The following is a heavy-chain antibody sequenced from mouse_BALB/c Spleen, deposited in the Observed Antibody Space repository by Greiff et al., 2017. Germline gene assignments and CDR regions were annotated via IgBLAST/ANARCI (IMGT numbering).Heavy chain of an antibody. CDR1: GYTFTSYV. D-gene: IGHD1-1*01. CDR2: INPYNDGT. V-gene: IGHV1-14*01. J-gene: IGHJ3*01. CDR3: ARVYGSSYDWFAY. Sequence: EVQLQQSGPELVKPGASVKMSCKASGYTFTSYVMHWVKQKPGQGLEWIGYINPYNDGTKYNEKFKGKATLTSDKSSSTAYMELSSLTSEDSAVYYCARVYGSSYDWFAYWGQGTLVTVSA.